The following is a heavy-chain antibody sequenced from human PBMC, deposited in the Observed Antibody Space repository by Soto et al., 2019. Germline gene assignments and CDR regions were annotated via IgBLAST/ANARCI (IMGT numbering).Heavy chain of an antibody. V-gene: IGHV4-4*07. D-gene: IGHD6-19*01. CDR1: GGSISSHY. CDR3: AKELKPYNSGWYFTLS. Sequence: QVQLQESGPGLVKPSETLSLTCTVSGGSISSHYWSWIRQPAGKVLEWVGRIYLSGNTKINPSLKNRVTMTVDASTHQFPLNPKSLTAADTAVYDCAKELKPYNSGWYFTLSGGQGTLVTVSA. CDR2: IYLSGNT. J-gene: IGHJ4*02.